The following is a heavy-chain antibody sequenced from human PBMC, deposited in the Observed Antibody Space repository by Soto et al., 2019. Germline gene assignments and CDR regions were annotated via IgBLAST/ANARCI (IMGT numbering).Heavy chain of an antibody. J-gene: IGHJ4*02. CDR2: IYYSGST. CDR1: GGSISSSSYY. D-gene: IGHD6-6*01. V-gene: IGHV4-39*01. CDR3: ARHGNIAAREYYFDY. Sequence: QLQLQESGPGLVKPSETLSLTCTVSGGSISSSSYYWGWIRQPPGKGLEWIGSIYYSGSTYYNPSLKSRVTISVDTSKNQFSLKLSSVTAADTAVYYCARHGNIAAREYYFDYWGQGTLVTVSS.